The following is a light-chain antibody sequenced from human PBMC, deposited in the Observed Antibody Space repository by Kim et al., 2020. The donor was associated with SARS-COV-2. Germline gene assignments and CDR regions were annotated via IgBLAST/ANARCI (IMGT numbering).Light chain of an antibody. CDR3: QQYSTYPRT. J-gene: IGKJ1*01. CDR2: DAA. Sequence: LAWFQQEPGKPPKAMIDDAASVLSGVPSRFSGSRSGRNFTLTNSSLQSEDFTAYCCQQYSTYPRTFGPVTKLEI. V-gene: IGKV1-16*01.